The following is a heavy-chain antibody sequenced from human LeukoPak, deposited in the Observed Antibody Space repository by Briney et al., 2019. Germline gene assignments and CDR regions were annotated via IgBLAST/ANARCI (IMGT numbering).Heavy chain of an antibody. CDR1: GGSISGYY. V-gene: IGHV4-59*01. J-gene: IGHJ2*01. D-gene: IGHD6-13*01. CDR2: IYFSGSS. CDR3: ARGITAASLIWYFDL. Sequence: SETLSLTCTVSGGSISGYYWSWIRQPPGKGLEWIGYIYFSGSSKYNPSLKRRVTMSVATSKNQFSLNLSSVTAADTAVYYCARGITAASLIWYFDLWGRGTLVTVSS.